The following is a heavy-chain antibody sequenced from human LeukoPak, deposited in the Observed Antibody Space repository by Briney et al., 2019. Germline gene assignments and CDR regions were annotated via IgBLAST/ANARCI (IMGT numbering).Heavy chain of an antibody. D-gene: IGHD3-10*01. CDR2: ISAYNGNT. CDR3: ARGKGRITMVRGVIITNDY. CDR1: GYTFTSYG. V-gene: IGHV1-18*01. Sequence: ASVKVSCKASGYTFTSYGISWVRQAPGQGLEWMGWISAYNGNTNYAQELQGRVTMTTDTSTSTAYMELRSLRSDDTAVYYCARGKGRITMVRGVIITNDYWGQGTLVTVSS. J-gene: IGHJ4*02.